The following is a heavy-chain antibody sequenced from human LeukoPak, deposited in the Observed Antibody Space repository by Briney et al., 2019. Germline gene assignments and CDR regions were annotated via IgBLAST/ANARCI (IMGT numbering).Heavy chain of an antibody. Sequence: GASVKVPCKTSGYTFSNYGISWVRQAPGQGLEWMGWITAYNGNRLYAQRFQGRITLTTDTSTSTSYMELRSLEYDDTAIYYCARDNDKVVDHWGQGTLVTVSS. V-gene: IGHV1-18*01. D-gene: IGHD1-1*01. CDR2: ITAYNGNR. CDR1: GYTFSNYG. J-gene: IGHJ4*01. CDR3: ARDNDKVVDH.